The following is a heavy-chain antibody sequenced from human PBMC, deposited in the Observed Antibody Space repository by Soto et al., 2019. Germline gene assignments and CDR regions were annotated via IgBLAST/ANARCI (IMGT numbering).Heavy chain of an antibody. CDR3: ARDLRGRRSGRFDP. V-gene: IGHV4-31*03. CDR1: GDPITSGGFY. Sequence: QVQLQESGPGLVKPSQTLSLTCTLSGDPITSGGFYWTWIRQHPAKGLEWIGYIYYSGVTYYNPSLKGRATITVDTSKNQVSLNLSSVTAADPAMYYCARDLRGRRSGRFDPWGQGTLVTVSS. D-gene: IGHD3-10*01. J-gene: IGHJ5*02. CDR2: IYYSGVT.